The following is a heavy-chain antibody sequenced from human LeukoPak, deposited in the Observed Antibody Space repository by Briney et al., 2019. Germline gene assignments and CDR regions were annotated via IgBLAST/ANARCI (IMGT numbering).Heavy chain of an antibody. CDR1: GGSISSYY. V-gene: IGHV4-59*01. Sequence: TSQTLSLTCTVSGGSISSYYWSWIRQPPGKGLEWVGYIYYSGSTNYNPSLKSRVTISVDTSKNQFSLKRSSLTAADTAAYYCXXXXXXXSGNYYNDRGSFDYWGQGTLVTVSS. CDR3: XXXXXXXSGNYYNDRGSFDY. D-gene: IGHD3-10*01. J-gene: IGHJ4*02. CDR2: IYYSGST.